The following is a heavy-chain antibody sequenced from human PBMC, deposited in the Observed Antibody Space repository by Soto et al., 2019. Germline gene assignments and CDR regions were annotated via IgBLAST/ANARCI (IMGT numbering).Heavy chain of an antibody. D-gene: IGHD2-8*01. CDR2: LSGSGGST. V-gene: IGHV3-23*01. CDR1: GFSFSNYG. J-gene: IGHJ4*02. CDR3: AKYACVRLANGFDS. Sequence: PGGSLRLSCAASGFSFSNYGMSWVRQAPGKGLEWVSSLSGSGGSTYYADSVKGRFTISRDNSKDTLYLQMNNLRAEDTAIFYCAKYACVRLANGFDSWGQGTLVTVSS.